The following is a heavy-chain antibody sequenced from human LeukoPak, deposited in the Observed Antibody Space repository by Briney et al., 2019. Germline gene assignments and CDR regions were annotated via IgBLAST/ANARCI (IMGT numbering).Heavy chain of an antibody. CDR3: ARDLGTYGDSEGYFDY. Sequence: PGGSLRLSCAASGFIFSTYGMHWVRQAPGKGLEWVAVIWYDGSNKYYADSVKGRFTISRDNSRNTVYVQMNSLIAEDTAVYYCARDLGTYGDSEGYFDYWGQGTLVTVSS. V-gene: IGHV3-33*01. J-gene: IGHJ4*02. CDR1: GFIFSTYG. CDR2: IWYDGSNK. D-gene: IGHD4-17*01.